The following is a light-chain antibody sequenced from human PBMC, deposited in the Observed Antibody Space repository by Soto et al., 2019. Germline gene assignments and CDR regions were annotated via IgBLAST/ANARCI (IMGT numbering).Light chain of an antibody. CDR1: STDVGGYNY. V-gene: IGLV2-14*01. J-gene: IGLJ2*01. CDR2: EVS. CDR3: SSYTNNTTLV. Sequence: QSVLAQPSSVSGSPGQSITISCTGTSTDVGGYNYVSWCQHHPGKGPKLIIYEVSNRPSGVSDRFSGSKSGNKASLIISNLEAEDESDYYCSSYTNNTTLVFGGGTKVTVL.